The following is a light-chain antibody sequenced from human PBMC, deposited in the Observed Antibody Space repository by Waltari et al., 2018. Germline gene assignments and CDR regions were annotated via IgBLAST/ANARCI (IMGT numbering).Light chain of an antibody. CDR2: CQD. Sequence: SSELTQDSAVSVALGQTVSITCQGDSLRRYYASWYKQRPGQAPILILYCQDNRPSEVPARFSGATSGKTASLTITGAKAEDEADYYCLSRDTTSTRVFGGGTRLTV. V-gene: IGLV3-19*01. CDR1: SLRRYY. CDR3: LSRDTTSTRV. J-gene: IGLJ3*02.